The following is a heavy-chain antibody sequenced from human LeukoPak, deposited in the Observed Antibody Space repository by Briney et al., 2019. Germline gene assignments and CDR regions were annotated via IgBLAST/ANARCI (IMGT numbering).Heavy chain of an antibody. CDR2: ITSSSSYI. D-gene: IGHD5-18*01. J-gene: IGHJ4*02. CDR3: VRGSSPNGYKYGYYFDY. CDR1: GFTFSSYG. V-gene: IGHV3-21*01. Sequence: PGGSLRLSCAASGFTFSSYGMHWVRQAPGKGLEWVSSITSSSSYIYYAASMKGRFTISRDNAKNSLYLQMDSLRAEDTAVYYCVRGSSPNGYKYGYYFDYWGQGALVTVSS.